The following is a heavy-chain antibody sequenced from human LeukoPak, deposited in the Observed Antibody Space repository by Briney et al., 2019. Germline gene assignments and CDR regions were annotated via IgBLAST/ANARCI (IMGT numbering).Heavy chain of an antibody. CDR3: ARNAVIAVAAYYYNYMDV. D-gene: IGHD6-19*01. J-gene: IGHJ6*03. V-gene: IGHV3-7*01. Sequence: GGSLRLSCVASGFTFSTYWMSWVRQAPGKGLEWVANIKEDGSKKYYADSVKGRFTISRDNSKNTLNLQMNSLRAEDTAVYFCARNAVIAVAAYYYNYMDVWGKGTTVTVSS. CDR2: IKEDGSKK. CDR1: GFTFSTYW.